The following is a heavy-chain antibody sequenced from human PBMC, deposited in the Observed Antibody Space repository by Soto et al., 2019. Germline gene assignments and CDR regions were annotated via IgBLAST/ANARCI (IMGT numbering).Heavy chain of an antibody. J-gene: IGHJ6*02. Sequence: SETLSLTCDVSGYSISRGYYWGWIRQPPGKGLDWIGSMHHSGKTYYSRSLKSRVSISLDMLKNQLTLKLNSVTAADTAVYYCARAGAESIPILGVVAPYGMDVWGQGTTVTVSS. CDR3: ARAGAESIPILGVVAPYGMDV. V-gene: IGHV4-38-2*01. D-gene: IGHD3-3*01. CDR2: MHHSGKT. CDR1: GYSISRGYY.